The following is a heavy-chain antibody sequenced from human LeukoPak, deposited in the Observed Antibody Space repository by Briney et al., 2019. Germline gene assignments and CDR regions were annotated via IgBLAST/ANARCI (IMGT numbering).Heavy chain of an antibody. CDR1: GYSISSGYY. CDR3: ASEILGYCSTTSCWGWFDP. Sequence: SETLSLTCTVSGYSISSGYYWGWIRQPPGKGLEWIGSIYHSGNTYYNPSLKSRVTMSVDTSKNQFSLRLSSVTAADTAVYYCASEILGYCSTTSCWGWFDPWGQGTLVTVSS. J-gene: IGHJ5*02. D-gene: IGHD2-2*01. CDR2: IYHSGNT. V-gene: IGHV4-38-2*02.